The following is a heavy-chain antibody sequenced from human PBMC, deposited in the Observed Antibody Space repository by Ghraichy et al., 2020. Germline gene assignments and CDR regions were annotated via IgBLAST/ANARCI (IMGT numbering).Heavy chain of an antibody. Sequence: GGSLRLSCAASGFTFDDYTMHWVRQAPGKDLEWVSLISWDGGSTYYADSVKGRFTISRDNSKNSLYLQMNSLRTEDTALYYCAKDISLAYCGGDCYVGLDYWGQGTLVTVSS. CDR1: GFTFDDYT. CDR3: AKDISLAYCGGDCYVGLDY. D-gene: IGHD2-21*01. CDR2: ISWDGGST. V-gene: IGHV3-43*01. J-gene: IGHJ4*02.